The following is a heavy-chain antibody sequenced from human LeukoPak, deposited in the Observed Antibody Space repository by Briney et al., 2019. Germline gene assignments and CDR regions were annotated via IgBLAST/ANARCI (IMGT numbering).Heavy chain of an antibody. Sequence: PSETLSLTCTVSGGSMSSSSYYWGWIRQPPGKGLEWIGNIYNRGSSYYNPSLKSRVTISVDTSKNQFSLKLSSVTAADTAVYYCARAMSIAARPTNYYYYMDVWGKGTTVTVSS. J-gene: IGHJ6*03. CDR3: ARAMSIAARPTNYYYYMDV. CDR1: GGSMSSSSYY. CDR2: IYNRGSS. V-gene: IGHV4-39*07. D-gene: IGHD6-6*01.